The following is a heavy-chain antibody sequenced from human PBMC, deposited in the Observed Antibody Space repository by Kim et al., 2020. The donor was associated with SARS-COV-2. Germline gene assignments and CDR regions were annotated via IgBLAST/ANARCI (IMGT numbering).Heavy chain of an antibody. Sequence: ASVKVSCKASGYKLSDYAIHWLRQAPGQSLEWMGWINGGNGNTKYSQKFQDRVTITRDTSASTAYMELSSLRSEDTAVFYCARESITWDSFFDRWGQGTLAAV. V-gene: IGHV1-3*01. CDR1: GYKLSDYA. J-gene: IGHJ1*01. CDR2: INGGNGNT. D-gene: IGHD3-10*01. CDR3: ARESITWDSFFDR.